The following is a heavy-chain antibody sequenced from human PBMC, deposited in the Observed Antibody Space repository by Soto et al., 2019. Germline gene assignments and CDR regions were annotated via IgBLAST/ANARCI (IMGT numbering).Heavy chain of an antibody. Sequence: GGSLRLSCAASGFTFSSYAMSWVRQAPGKGLEWVSTISGSGGSTYYADSVKGRFTISRDNSKNTLYLQMNSLRAEDTAVYYCAKNYYDSSGYYYGHDYWGQGTLVTVSS. J-gene: IGHJ4*02. V-gene: IGHV3-23*01. D-gene: IGHD3-22*01. CDR2: ISGSGGST. CDR3: AKNYYDSSGYYYGHDY. CDR1: GFTFSSYA.